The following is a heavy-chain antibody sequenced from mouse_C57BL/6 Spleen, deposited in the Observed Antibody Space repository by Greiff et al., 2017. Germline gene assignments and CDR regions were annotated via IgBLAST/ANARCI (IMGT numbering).Heavy chain of an antibody. D-gene: IGHD2-2*01. CDR2: INPSSGYT. CDR3: ARSRYGYDDFDY. J-gene: IGHJ2*01. CDR1: GYTFTSYT. Sequence: VKLVESGAELARPGASVKMSCKASGYTFTSYTMHWVKQRPGQGLEWIGYINPSSGYTKYNQKFKDKATLTADKSSSTAYMQLSSLTSEDSAVYYCARSRYGYDDFDYWGQGTTLTVSS. V-gene: IGHV1-4*01.